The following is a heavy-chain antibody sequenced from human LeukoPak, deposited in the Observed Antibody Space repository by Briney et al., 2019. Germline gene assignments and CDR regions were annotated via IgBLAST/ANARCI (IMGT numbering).Heavy chain of an antibody. CDR2: TSFDGSDN. Sequence: GRSLRLSCAASGFTFSSYAMHWVRQAPGKGLKWVAVTSFDGSDNYYADSVKGRFTISRDNSKNTLYLQMNSLRPGDTAVYYCARAPGTMIVVDYWGQGTLVTVSS. D-gene: IGHD3-22*01. J-gene: IGHJ4*02. V-gene: IGHV3-30*04. CDR3: ARAPGTMIVVDY. CDR1: GFTFSSYA.